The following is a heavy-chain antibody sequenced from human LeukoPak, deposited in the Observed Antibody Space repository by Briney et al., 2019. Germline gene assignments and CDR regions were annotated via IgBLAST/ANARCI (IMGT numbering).Heavy chain of an antibody. J-gene: IGHJ5*02. V-gene: IGHV4-4*07. CDR1: GGSFSGYY. Sequence: SETLSLTYAVYGGSFSGYYWSWIRQPAGKGLEWIGRIYTSGSTTYNPSLKSRVTMSVDTSKNQFSLKLSSVTAADTAVYYCARDSGTTGEVKFDPWGQGTLVTVSS. CDR2: IYTSGST. CDR3: ARDSGTTGEVKFDP. D-gene: IGHD3-10*01.